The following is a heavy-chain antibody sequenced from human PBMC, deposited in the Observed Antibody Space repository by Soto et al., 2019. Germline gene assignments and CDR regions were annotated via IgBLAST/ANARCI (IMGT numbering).Heavy chain of an antibody. CDR1: GFSFSSCA. V-gene: IGHV3-30-3*01. Sequence: QVQLVESGGGVVQPGRSLRLSCAASGFSFSSCAMHWVRQAPGKGLEWVAVVSHDGSNKYYADSVKGRVTISRDNSINSLYLQMNSLRAEDTAVYYCARVRMAVAGIAYYFDYWGQGTLVTVSS. J-gene: IGHJ4*02. CDR2: VSHDGSNK. D-gene: IGHD6-19*01. CDR3: ARVRMAVAGIAYYFDY.